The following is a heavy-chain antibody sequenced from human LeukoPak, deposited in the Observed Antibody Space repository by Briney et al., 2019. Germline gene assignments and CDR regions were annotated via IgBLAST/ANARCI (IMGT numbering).Heavy chain of an antibody. J-gene: IGHJ4*02. D-gene: IGHD6-13*01. Sequence: GGSLGLSCAASGFTFSSYAMSWVRQAPGKGLEWVSTISDSGTSTYYADSVKGRFTISRDNSKNTLYLQMNSLRAEDTAVYYCAKAPTGYSSSWFDYWGQGTLVTVSS. CDR3: AKAPTGYSSSWFDY. CDR2: ISDSGTST. CDR1: GFTFSSYA. V-gene: IGHV3-23*01.